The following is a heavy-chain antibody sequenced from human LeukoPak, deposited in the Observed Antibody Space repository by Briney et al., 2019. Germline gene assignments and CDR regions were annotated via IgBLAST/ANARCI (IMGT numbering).Heavy chain of an antibody. CDR2: IILIFGTA. CDR1: GGTFSSYA. J-gene: IGHJ6*02. D-gene: IGHD3-3*01. CDR3: ARDGGYDFWSGYRAYYYYGMDV. Sequence: SVKVSCKASGGTFSSYAISWVRQAPGQGLEWMGGIILIFGTANYAQKFQGRVTITADESTSTAYMELSSLRSEDTAVYYCARDGGYDFWSGYRAYYYYGMDVWGQGTTVTVS. V-gene: IGHV1-69*13.